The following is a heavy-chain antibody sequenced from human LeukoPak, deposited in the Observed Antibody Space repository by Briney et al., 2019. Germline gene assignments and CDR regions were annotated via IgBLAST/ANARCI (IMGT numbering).Heavy chain of an antibody. D-gene: IGHD4-17*01. CDR2: IYYSGST. V-gene: IGHV4-61*01. J-gene: IGHJ2*01. CDR3: ARGDYGDYVWYFDL. Sequence: SETLSLTCTVSGYSISSGYYWSWIRQPPGKGLEWIGYIYYSGSTNYNPSLKSRVTISVDTSKNQFSLKLSSVTAADTAVYYCARGDYGDYVWYFDLWGRGTLVTVSS. CDR1: GYSISSGYY.